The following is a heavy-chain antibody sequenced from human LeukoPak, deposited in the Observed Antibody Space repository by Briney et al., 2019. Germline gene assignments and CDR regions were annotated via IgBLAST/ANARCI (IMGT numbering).Heavy chain of an antibody. CDR3: AREAHSGNYPRA. D-gene: IGHD1-26*01. V-gene: IGHV3-7*01. CDR2: IEQDRKEI. CDR1: GFTFTTAT. Sequence: PGGCPRLSCAAPGFTFTTATMTSVRQALGKGLERVVYIEQDRKEINYVDSVEGLFTISRDNAKDSLYLQMNSLRAEDTAVYYCAREAHSGNYPRAWGQGTLVTVSS. J-gene: IGHJ5*02.